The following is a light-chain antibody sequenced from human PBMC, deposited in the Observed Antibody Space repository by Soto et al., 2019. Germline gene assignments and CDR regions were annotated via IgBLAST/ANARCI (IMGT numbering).Light chain of an antibody. CDR3: QAWDDSLNGYV. J-gene: IGLJ1*01. Sequence: QSVVTQPPSASGTPGQRVTISCSGSNSNIGRNPVNWYQQLPGTAPKVLIYGSNQRPSGVPDRFSGSKSGTSASLAISGLLSEDEADYFCQAWDDSLNGYVFGTATKVTVL. CDR1: NSNIGRNP. CDR2: GSN. V-gene: IGLV1-44*01.